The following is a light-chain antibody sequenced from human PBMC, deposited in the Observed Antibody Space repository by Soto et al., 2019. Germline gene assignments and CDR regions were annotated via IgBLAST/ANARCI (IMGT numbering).Light chain of an antibody. CDR2: GAS. CDR3: QQYDNLPLT. V-gene: IGKV3-20*01. CDR1: QSVDSTY. Sequence: EIVLTQSPGTLSLSPGERATLSCRASQSVDSTYLTWYQQKPGQAPRLLIYGASGRATGIPDRFSGSGSGTDFTLTISRLEPEDFATYYCQQYDNLPLTFGGGTNVEIK. J-gene: IGKJ4*01.